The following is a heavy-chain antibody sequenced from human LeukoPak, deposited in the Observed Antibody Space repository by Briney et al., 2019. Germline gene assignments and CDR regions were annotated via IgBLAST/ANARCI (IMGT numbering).Heavy chain of an antibody. D-gene: IGHD7-27*01. J-gene: IGHJ4*02. CDR2: IRPGRGDT. V-gene: IGHV1-2*02. Sequence: ASVKVSCKALGYTFTDHYFHWLRQAPGQGLEWMGWIRPGRGDTNYAQKFQGRVSLTRDTSISTAYMELSRLTSDDTAVYYCARGHNWGPDYWGQGTLVSVSS. CDR3: ARGHNWGPDY. CDR1: GYTFTDHY.